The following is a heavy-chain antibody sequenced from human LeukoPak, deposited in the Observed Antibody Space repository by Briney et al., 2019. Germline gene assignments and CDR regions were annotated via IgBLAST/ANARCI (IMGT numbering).Heavy chain of an antibody. D-gene: IGHD2-21*01. V-gene: IGHV1-69*04. J-gene: IGHJ5*02. CDR3: AGDLLGVVVIAHNWFDP. Sequence: ASVKVSCKASGGTFSSYTISWVRQAPGQGLEWMGRIIPILGIANYAQKFQGRVTITVDKSTSTAYMELSSLRSEDTAVYYCAGDLLGVVVIAHNWFDPWGQGTLVAVSS. CDR1: GGTFSSYT. CDR2: IIPILGIA.